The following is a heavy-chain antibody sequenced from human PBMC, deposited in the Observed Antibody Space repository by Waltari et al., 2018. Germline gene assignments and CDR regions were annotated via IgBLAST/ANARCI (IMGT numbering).Heavy chain of an antibody. CDR2: ISYDGSNK. J-gene: IGHJ4*02. Sequence: QVQLVESGGGVVQPGRSLRLSCAASGFTFSSYAMHWVRQAPGKGLEWVAVISYDGSNKYYSDSVKGRFTISRDNSKNTLYLQMNSLRAEDTAVYYCAQYCSSTSCWGGRYFDYWGQGTLVTVSS. D-gene: IGHD2-2*01. CDR1: GFTFSSYA. CDR3: AQYCSSTSCWGGRYFDY. V-gene: IGHV3-30-3*01.